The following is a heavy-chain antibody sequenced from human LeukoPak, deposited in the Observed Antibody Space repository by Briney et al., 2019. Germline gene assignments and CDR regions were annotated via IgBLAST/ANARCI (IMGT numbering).Heavy chain of an antibody. CDR3: ASDIILPGDY. V-gene: IGHV3-30*03. D-gene: IGHD3-3*01. CDR1: GFTFNNYG. CDR2: ISYDGSNK. Sequence: GGSLRLSCAASGFTFNNYGMHWVRQAPGKGLEWVAVISYDGSNKYYADSVKGRFTISRDNSKDTLYLQMNSLRPEDTAVYYCASDIILPGDYWGQGTLVTVSS. J-gene: IGHJ4*02.